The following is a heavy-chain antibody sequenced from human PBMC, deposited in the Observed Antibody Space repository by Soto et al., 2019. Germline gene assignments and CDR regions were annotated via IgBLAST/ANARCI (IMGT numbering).Heavy chain of an antibody. Sequence: EVQLLESGGGLVQPGGSLRLSCAASGFTVSRNYMSWVRQAPGKGLEWVSVIYSGGSTYYADSVKGRFTISRDNSKNTLYLQMNSLRAEDTAVYYCARDQITMVRGVITPFDYWGQGTLVTVSS. V-gene: IGHV3-66*01. CDR3: ARDQITMVRGVITPFDY. CDR1: GFTVSRNY. J-gene: IGHJ4*02. CDR2: IYSGGST. D-gene: IGHD3-10*01.